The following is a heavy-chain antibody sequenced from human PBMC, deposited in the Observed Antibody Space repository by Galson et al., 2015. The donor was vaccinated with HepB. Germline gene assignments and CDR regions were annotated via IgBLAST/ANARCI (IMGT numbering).Heavy chain of an antibody. J-gene: IGHJ1*01. Sequence: SLRLSCATSGFLFGDYAMDWFRQAPGKGLEWVGFIRSKANGGTRQYAASVKGRFTISRDEFKSIAYLQMNSLKTEDTAVYYCHFGDFQHWGQGTLVSVSS. CDR2: IRSKANGGTR. D-gene: IGHD3-3*01. V-gene: IGHV3-49*03. CDR3: HFGDFQH. CDR1: GFLFGDYA.